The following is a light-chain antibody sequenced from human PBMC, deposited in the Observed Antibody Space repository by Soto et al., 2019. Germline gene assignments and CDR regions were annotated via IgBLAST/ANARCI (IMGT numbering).Light chain of an antibody. CDR1: TGAVTTGHY. J-gene: IGLJ2*01. CDR3: FLCFRGVGV. Sequence: QAVVTQEPSLTVSPGGTVTLTCSSNTGAVTTGHYPYWFQQKPGQAPRTLIYDTNNKHSWTPARFSGSLFGGKAVLTLSGAQPDDEADYYCFLCFRGVGVFGGGTKLTVL. CDR2: DTN. V-gene: IGLV7-46*01.